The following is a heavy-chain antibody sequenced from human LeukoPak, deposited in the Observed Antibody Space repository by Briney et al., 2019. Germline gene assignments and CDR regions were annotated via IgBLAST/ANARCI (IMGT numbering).Heavy chain of an antibody. D-gene: IGHD2-2*01. J-gene: IGHJ4*02. CDR3: ARDSLYCSSTSCLFDY. V-gene: IGHV1-2*02. CDR1: GYTFTGYY. Sequence: GASVRVSCMASGYTFTGYYMHWVRQAPGEGLEWMGWINPNRGGTNYAQKFQGRVTMTRDTSISTAYMELSRLRSDDTAVYYCARDSLYCSSTSCLFDYWGQGTLVTVSS. CDR2: INPNRGGT.